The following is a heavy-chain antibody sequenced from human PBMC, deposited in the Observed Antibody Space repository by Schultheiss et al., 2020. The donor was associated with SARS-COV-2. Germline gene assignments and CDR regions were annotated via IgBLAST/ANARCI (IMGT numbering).Heavy chain of an antibody. CDR1: GYTFTSYG. D-gene: IGHD6-19*01. CDR2: IMPVFGTM. J-gene: IGHJ5*02. Sequence: SVKVSCKASGYTFTSYGISWVRQAPGQGPEWMGSIMPVFGTMNYGQKFQGRVTITADESTSTLYMEMSSLRSDDTAVYYCARDQSAVAVGENWFDPWGQGTLVTVSS. V-gene: IGHV1-69*13. CDR3: ARDQSAVAVGENWFDP.